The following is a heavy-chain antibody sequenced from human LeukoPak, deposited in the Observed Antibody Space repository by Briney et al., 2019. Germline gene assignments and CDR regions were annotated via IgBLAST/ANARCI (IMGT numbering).Heavy chain of an antibody. D-gene: IGHD5-18*01. CDR1: GYTLTELS. V-gene: IGHV1-24*01. J-gene: IGHJ2*01. Sequence: SSVKVSCKVSGYTLTELSIHWVRQAPAERLDWMGGSDPEDGETIYAQKFQGRVTLTEDTSADTAYTELSSLRSEDTAVYYCAADTAMSYWYFDLWGRGTLVTVSS. CDR3: AADTAMSYWYFDL. CDR2: SDPEDGET.